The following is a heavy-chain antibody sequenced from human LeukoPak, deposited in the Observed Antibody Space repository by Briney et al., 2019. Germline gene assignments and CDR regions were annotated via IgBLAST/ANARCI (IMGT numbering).Heavy chain of an antibody. V-gene: IGHV4-34*01. Sequence: KPSETLSLTCAVYGGSFSGYYWSWIRQPPGKGLEWIGEINHSGSTNYNPSLKSRVTRLVDSSKNQFSLKLSSVTAADTAVYYCARVGDQYSSSPLNYFDYWGQGTLVTVSS. J-gene: IGHJ4*02. CDR1: GGSFSGYY. D-gene: IGHD6-13*01. CDR3: ARVGDQYSSSPLNYFDY. CDR2: INHSGST.